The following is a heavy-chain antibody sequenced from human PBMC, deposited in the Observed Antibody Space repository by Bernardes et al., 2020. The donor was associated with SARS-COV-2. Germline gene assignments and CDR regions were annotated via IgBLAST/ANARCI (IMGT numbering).Heavy chain of an antibody. CDR1: GFTFNNYG. J-gene: IGHJ5*02. Sequence: GGSLRLSCAASGFTFNNYGMHWVRQAPGKGLEWVAFISYEGSRKYYLDSLRGRFTISRDNSKNTLYLQMNSLRAEDTAVYYCAREHNYYDSSGYYGNWFDPWGQGTLVTVSS. CDR3: AREHNYYDSSGYYGNWFDP. D-gene: IGHD3-22*01. V-gene: IGHV3-30*03. CDR2: ISYEGSRK.